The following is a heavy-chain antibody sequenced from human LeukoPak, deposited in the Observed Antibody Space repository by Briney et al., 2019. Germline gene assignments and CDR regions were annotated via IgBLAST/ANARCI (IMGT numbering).Heavy chain of an antibody. CDR2: IFHTGST. CDR3: ARVRYNWNRDFDY. CDR1: GYSLTSGHF. V-gene: IGHV4-38-2*02. D-gene: IGHD1-20*01. J-gene: IGHJ4*02. Sequence: SETLSLTCTVPGYSLTSGHFWGWIRQPPGKGLEWIGSIFHTGSTYYNPSLKSRVTFSVDTSKNQFSLRLNSVTAADTALYYCARVRYNWNRDFDYWGQGTLVTVSS.